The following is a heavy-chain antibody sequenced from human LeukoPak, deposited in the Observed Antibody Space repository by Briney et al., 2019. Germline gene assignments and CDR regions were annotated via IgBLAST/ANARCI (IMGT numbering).Heavy chain of an antibody. Sequence: GGSLRLSCAASGFTFSSYAMHWVRQAPGKGLEWVAVISYDGSNKYYADSVKGRFTISRDNSKNTLYLQMNSLRAEDTAVYYCATDFWSGYYTGTDDYWGQGTLVTVSS. V-gene: IGHV3-30-3*01. J-gene: IGHJ4*02. D-gene: IGHD3-3*01. CDR3: ATDFWSGYYTGTDDY. CDR1: GFTFSSYA. CDR2: ISYDGSNK.